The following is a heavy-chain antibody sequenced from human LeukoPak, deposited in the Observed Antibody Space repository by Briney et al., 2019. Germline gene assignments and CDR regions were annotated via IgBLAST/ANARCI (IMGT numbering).Heavy chain of an antibody. D-gene: IGHD3-10*01. CDR2: ISSSSSYI. CDR3: ARDTYVSGSYSWSKRLDS. V-gene: IGHV3-21*01. Sequence: RGSLRLSRAASGFTFSSYNMNWVRQAPGKGLEWVSFISSSSSYIYYADSVKGRFTISRDNAKNSLYLQMNNLRAEDTAVYYCARDTYVSGSYSWSKRLDSWGQGTLVTVSS. CDR1: GFTFSSYN. J-gene: IGHJ4*02.